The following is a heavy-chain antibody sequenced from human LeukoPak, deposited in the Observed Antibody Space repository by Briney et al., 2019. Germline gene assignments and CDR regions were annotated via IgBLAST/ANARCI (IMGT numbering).Heavy chain of an antibody. V-gene: IGHV1-46*01. CDR3: ARGSSNYKRDFDY. Sequence: GASVKVSCKASGYTFITYYIHWVRQAPGQGLEWMGIINPSGGSIKYAEKFQGRVTMTRDMSTSTVYMELSSLRSEDTAVYYCARGSSNYKRDFDYWGQGTLVTVSS. J-gene: IGHJ4*02. D-gene: IGHD4-11*01. CDR2: INPSGGSI. CDR1: GYTFITYY.